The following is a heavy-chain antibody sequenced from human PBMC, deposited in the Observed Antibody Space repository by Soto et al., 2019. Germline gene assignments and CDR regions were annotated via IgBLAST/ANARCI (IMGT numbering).Heavy chain of an antibody. CDR2: IIPIFGTA. Sequence: SVKVSCKASGGTFSSYAISWVRQAPGQGLEWMGGIIPIFGTANYAQKFQGRVTITADKSTSTAYMELSSLRSVDTAVYYCARVGGADYDSSGYYYEFDYWGQGTLVTVSS. V-gene: IGHV1-69*06. D-gene: IGHD3-22*01. CDR1: GGTFSSYA. J-gene: IGHJ4*02. CDR3: ARVGGADYDSSGYYYEFDY.